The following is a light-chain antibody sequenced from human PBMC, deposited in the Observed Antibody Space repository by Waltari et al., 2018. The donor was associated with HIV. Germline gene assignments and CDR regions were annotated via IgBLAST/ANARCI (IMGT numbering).Light chain of an antibody. Sequence: QSVLTQPPSASGTPGRRVTISSSGGSSNIATNYVSWFHHLPDTAPKFFIYRTVSRPSGVPDRFSGSKSGTSPSLAISGFRSEDETNYYDTLINWVFGGRTKLTVL. CDR3: TLINWV. J-gene: IGLJ3*02. V-gene: IGLV1-47*01. CDR2: RTV. CDR1: SSNIATNY.